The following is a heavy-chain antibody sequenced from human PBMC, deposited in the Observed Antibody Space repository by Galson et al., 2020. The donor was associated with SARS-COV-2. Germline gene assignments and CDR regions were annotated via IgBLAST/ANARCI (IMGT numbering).Heavy chain of an antibody. V-gene: IGHV4-38-2*02. J-gene: IGHJ2*01. CDR3: ARQGVNMIVLVTVPGWYFDL. D-gene: IGHD3-22*01. Sequence: SETLYLTCTVSGYSVSTTNYWGWVRQPPGRGLEWVVSVYPSGTAYYNPSLKSRVTISVDTSKNQFSLRLDSVTAADTALYYCARQGVNMIVLVTVPGWYFDLWGRGTLVTVSS. CDR2: VYPSGTA. CDR1: GYSVSTTNY.